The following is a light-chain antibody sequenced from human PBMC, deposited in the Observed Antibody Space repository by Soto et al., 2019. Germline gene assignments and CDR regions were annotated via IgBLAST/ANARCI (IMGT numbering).Light chain of an antibody. J-gene: IGKJ4*02. CDR2: DES. Sequence: VMTQSPATLSLSPGDSATLSCRASQSVSGHLAWYQQNTGQAPRLLIYDESTRATGIPDRLSGSGSSTEFNLTISSLQSEDFAVYYCQXYHDWPLTFGGGTKVDI. V-gene: IGKV3-15*01. CDR3: QXYHDWPLT. CDR1: QSVSGH.